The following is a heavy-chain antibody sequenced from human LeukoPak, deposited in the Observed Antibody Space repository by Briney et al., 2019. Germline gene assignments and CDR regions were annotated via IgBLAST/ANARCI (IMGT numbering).Heavy chain of an antibody. CDR3: SRTRCLSVALDY. CDR2: IYHSGST. D-gene: IGHD5/OR15-5a*01. Sequence: PSETLSLTCTVSGGSVSGSDYYWGWVRQPPGKGLEWIGSIYHSGSTYYNPSLKSRVIISLDTSRNQFSLKVSSVTAADTAVYYCSRTRCLSVALDYWGRGTLVTVST. V-gene: IGHV4-39*01. J-gene: IGHJ4*02. CDR1: GGSVSGSDYY.